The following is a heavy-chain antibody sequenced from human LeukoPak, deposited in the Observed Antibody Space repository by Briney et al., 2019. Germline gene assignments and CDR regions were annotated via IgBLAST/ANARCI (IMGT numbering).Heavy chain of an antibody. D-gene: IGHD3-22*01. CDR2: IKQDGSEK. J-gene: IGHJ4*02. CDR1: GFTFSSYW. Sequence: GGSLRLSCAASGFTFSSYWMSWVRQAPGKGLEWVANIKQDGSEKYYVDSVKGRFTISRDNAKNSLYLQMNSLRAEDTAVYYCARDGKFHYDSSGYSLDYWGQGTLVTVSS. V-gene: IGHV3-7*03. CDR3: ARDGKFHYDSSGYSLDY.